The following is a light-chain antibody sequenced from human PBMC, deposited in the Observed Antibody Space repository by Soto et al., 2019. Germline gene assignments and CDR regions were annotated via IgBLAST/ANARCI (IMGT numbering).Light chain of an antibody. CDR3: QQLNSYPIT. Sequence: DLQFTQFPSFLSASVGDRVTITCRASQGISSYLAWYQQKPGKAPKLLIYAASTLQSGVPSRFSGSGSGTEFTLTISSLQPEDFATYYCQQLNSYPITFGQGTRLEIK. V-gene: IGKV1-9*01. J-gene: IGKJ5*01. CDR1: QGISSY. CDR2: AAS.